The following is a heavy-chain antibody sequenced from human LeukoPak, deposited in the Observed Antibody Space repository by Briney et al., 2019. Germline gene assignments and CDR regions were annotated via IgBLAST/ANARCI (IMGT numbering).Heavy chain of an antibody. D-gene: IGHD1-26*01. CDR3: AKYEWELEADAFDI. V-gene: IGHV3-30-3*02. CDR1: GFTFSSYA. CDR2: ISYDGSNK. Sequence: GGSLRLSCAASGFTFSSYAMHWVRQAPGKGLEWVAVISYDGSNKYYADSVKGRFTISRDNSKNTLYLQMNSLRAEDTAVYYCAKYEWELEADAFDIWGQGTMVTVSS. J-gene: IGHJ3*02.